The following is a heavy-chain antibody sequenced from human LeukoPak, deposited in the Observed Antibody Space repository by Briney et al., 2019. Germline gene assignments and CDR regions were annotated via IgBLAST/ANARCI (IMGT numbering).Heavy chain of an antibody. J-gene: IGHJ4*02. CDR1: GFTFSGSA. CDR3: TRRDYYDSSGYMHY. V-gene: IGHV3-73*01. Sequence: GGSLRLSCAASGFTFSGSAMHWVRQASGKGLEWVGRIRSKANSYATAYAASVKGRFTISRDDSKNTAYLQMNSLKTEDTAVYYCTRRDYYDSSGYMHYWGQGTLVNLSS. D-gene: IGHD3-22*01. CDR2: IRSKANSYAT.